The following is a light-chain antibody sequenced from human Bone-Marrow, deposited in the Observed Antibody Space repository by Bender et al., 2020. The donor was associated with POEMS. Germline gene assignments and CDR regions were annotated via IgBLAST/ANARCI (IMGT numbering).Light chain of an antibody. CDR2: DVH. Sequence: QSALTQPRSVSGSPGLSVTISCTGTSSDVGGYDYVSWYQHHPGKAPKLMLYDVHYRPSGVPDRFSGSKSGNTASLTISGLQAEDEADYYCCSYAGSSTLVFGGGTKLTVL. CDR3: CSYAGSSTLV. J-gene: IGLJ2*01. CDR1: SSDVGGYDY. V-gene: IGLV2-11*01.